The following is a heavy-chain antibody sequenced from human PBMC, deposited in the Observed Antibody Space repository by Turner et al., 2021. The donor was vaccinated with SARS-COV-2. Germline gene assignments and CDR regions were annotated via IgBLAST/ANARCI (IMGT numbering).Heavy chain of an antibody. Sequence: EVQLVESGGDLVQPGGSLRLSCAASGFTFSSYWMNWVRQAPGKGLEWVATIKQDGSEKYYVDSVKGRFTISRDNAKNSLYLQMNSLRAEDTAVYYCARLAGSSWHFDYWGQGTLVTVSS. V-gene: IGHV3-7*01. CDR2: IKQDGSEK. J-gene: IGHJ4*02. CDR1: GFTFSSYW. D-gene: IGHD6-13*01. CDR3: ARLAGSSWHFDY.